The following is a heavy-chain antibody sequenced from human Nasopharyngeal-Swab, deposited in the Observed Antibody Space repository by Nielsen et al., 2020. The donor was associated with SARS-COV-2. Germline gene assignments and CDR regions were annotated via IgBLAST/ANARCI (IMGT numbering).Heavy chain of an antibody. Sequence: GGSLRLSCVASGFIFGNYAMAWVRQAPGTGLEWVSAIGGNGARTHYADSVRGRFIISRDNSKSTLDLQMNSLRTEDTAVYYCAKDYDIGYWGQGTLVTVSS. D-gene: IGHD3-9*01. V-gene: IGHV3-23*01. CDR2: IGGNGART. CDR1: GFIFGNYA. CDR3: AKDYDIGY. J-gene: IGHJ4*02.